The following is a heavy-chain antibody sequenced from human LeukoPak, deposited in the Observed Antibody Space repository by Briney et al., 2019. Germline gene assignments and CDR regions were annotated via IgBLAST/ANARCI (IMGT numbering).Heavy chain of an antibody. CDR3: ARDSGSYYGQYFDY. D-gene: IGHD1-26*01. J-gene: IGHJ4*02. CDR1: GFTFDDYT. V-gene: IGHV3-43*01. CDR2: ISWDGGST. Sequence: GGSLRLSCAASGFTFDDYTMHWVRQAPGKGLEWVSLISWDGGSTYYADSVKGRFTISRDNSKNTLYLQMNSLRAEDTAVYYCARDSGSYYGQYFDYWGQGTLVTVSS.